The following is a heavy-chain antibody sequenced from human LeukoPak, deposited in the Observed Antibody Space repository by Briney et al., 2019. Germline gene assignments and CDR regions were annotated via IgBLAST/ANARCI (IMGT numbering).Heavy chain of an antibody. V-gene: IGHV1-69*05. Sequence: GASVKVSCKASGGTFSSYAISWVRQAPGQGLEWMGRIIPIFGTANYAQKFQGRVTITTDESTSTAYMELSSLRSEDTAVYYCARDLYGDLSLDAFDIWGQGTMVTVSS. CDR3: ARDLYGDLSLDAFDI. CDR1: GGTFSSYA. D-gene: IGHD4-17*01. J-gene: IGHJ3*02. CDR2: IIPIFGTA.